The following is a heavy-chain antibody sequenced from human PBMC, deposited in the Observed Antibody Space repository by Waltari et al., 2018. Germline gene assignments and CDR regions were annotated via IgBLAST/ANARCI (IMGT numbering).Heavy chain of an antibody. Sequence: EVQLVESGGNLIQPGGSLRRSGAASGFPVRPRLVSWVRQAPGKGLEWVSIIYSGGNTYYAGSVKGRFTISRDNYKNMVYLEMNSLRAEDTAVYYCAKQSPSYTRGWYPLESWGPGTLVTVSP. CDR2: IYSGGNT. D-gene: IGHD6-19*01. CDR1: GFPVRPRL. V-gene: IGHV3-53*01. CDR3: AKQSPSYTRGWYPLES. J-gene: IGHJ4*02.